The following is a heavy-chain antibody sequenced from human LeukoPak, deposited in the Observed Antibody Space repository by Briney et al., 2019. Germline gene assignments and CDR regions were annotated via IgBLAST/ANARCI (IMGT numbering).Heavy chain of an antibody. J-gene: IGHJ4*02. D-gene: IGHD2-21*02. Sequence: GGSLRLSCAASEFPFGTNDMSWVRQAPGRGLEWVASISAVIGLTYYADSVKGRFTISRDNSKNTLYLQMNSLRAEDTAVYYCAKESCQETGGDCYSPVDYWGQGTLVTVSS. CDR3: AKESCQETGGDCYSPVDY. CDR1: EFPFGTND. V-gene: IGHV3-23*01. CDR2: ISAVIGLT.